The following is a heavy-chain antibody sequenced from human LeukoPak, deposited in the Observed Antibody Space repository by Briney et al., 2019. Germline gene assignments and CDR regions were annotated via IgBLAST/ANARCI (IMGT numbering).Heavy chain of an antibody. CDR2: IRYHGSDK. V-gene: IGHV3-30*02. D-gene: IGHD2-2*01. CDR1: GFTFSGSG. J-gene: IGHJ4*02. CDR3: ARSPTSWYFDF. Sequence: GESLRLSCAASGFTFSGSGMHWVRQAPGKGLEWVAFIRYHGSDKFYADSVKGRFTISRDNSKNTLYLQMNSLRPEDTSVYYCARSPTSWYFDFWGQGTLVTVSS.